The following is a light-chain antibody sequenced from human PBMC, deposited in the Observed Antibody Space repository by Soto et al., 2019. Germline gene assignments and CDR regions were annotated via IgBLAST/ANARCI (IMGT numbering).Light chain of an antibody. V-gene: IGLV2-14*01. CDR2: EVS. J-gene: IGLJ3*02. CDR3: SSYTSSSTRV. Sequence: QSVLTQPASVSGSPGQSITISCTGTSSDVGGYNYVSWYQQHPGKAPKLMIYEVSNRPSGVSNRFSGSKSGNTASLTISGIQADDEADYYCSSYTSSSTRVFGGGTKLTVL. CDR1: SSDVGGYNY.